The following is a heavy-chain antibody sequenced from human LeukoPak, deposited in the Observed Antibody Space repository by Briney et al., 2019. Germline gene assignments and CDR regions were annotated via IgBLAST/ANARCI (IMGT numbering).Heavy chain of an antibody. Sequence: SVKVSCKASGGTFSSYAISWVRQAPGQGLEWMGGIIPIFGTANYAQKFQGRVTITADESTSTAYMELSSLRSEDTAVYYCARSSFSYSSGWSTYYYYYGMDVWGQGTTVTVSS. J-gene: IGHJ6*02. V-gene: IGHV1-69*13. CDR3: ARSSFSYSSGWSTYYYYYGMDV. CDR1: GGTFSSYA. CDR2: IIPIFGTA. D-gene: IGHD6-19*01.